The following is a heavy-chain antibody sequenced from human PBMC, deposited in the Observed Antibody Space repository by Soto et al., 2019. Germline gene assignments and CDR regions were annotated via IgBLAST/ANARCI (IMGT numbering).Heavy chain of an antibody. Sequence: GGSLRLSCTASGFTFSSYWMHWVRQAPGKGLVWVSRINSDGSSTSYADSVKGRFTISRDNAKNTLYLQMNSLRAEDTAVYYCARDFSPYGSGSHCDYWGQGTLVTVSS. V-gene: IGHV3-74*01. CDR3: ARDFSPYGSGSHCDY. D-gene: IGHD3-10*01. J-gene: IGHJ4*02. CDR2: INSDGSST. CDR1: GFTFSSYW.